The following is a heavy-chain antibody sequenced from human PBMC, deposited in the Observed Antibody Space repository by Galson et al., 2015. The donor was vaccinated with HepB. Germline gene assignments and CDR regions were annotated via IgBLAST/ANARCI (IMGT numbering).Heavy chain of an antibody. Sequence: SLRLSCAASGFTFSSYGMHWVRQAPGKGLEWVAVISYDGSNKYYGDSVKGRFTISRDNSKNTLYLQMNSLRAEDTAVYYCAKGGGSYSPYMDVWGKGTTVTVSS. CDR1: GFTFSSYG. J-gene: IGHJ6*03. D-gene: IGHD1-26*01. V-gene: IGHV3-30*18. CDR2: ISYDGSNK. CDR3: AKGGGSYSPYMDV.